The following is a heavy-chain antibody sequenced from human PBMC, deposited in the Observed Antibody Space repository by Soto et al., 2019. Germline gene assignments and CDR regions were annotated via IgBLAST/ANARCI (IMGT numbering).Heavy chain of an antibody. Sequence: ASVKVSCKASGYSFISYYVHWVRLSPGQGLEWMGIINPSGGSTSYAQKFQGRLTMTRDTSTSTVYMELSSLRSEDTAVYFCARDLGYTTMANYYYYGMDVWGQGTTVTV. CDR2: INPSGGST. CDR1: GYSFISYY. J-gene: IGHJ6*02. V-gene: IGHV1-46*01. D-gene: IGHD5-18*01. CDR3: ARDLGYTTMANYYYYGMDV.